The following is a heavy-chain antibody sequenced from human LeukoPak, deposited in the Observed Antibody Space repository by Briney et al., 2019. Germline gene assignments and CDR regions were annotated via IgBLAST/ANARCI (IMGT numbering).Heavy chain of an antibody. CDR2: IGTAGDT. J-gene: IGHJ2*01. Sequence: PGGSLRLSCAASGFTFSSYDMHWVRQATGKGLEWFSAIGTAGDTYYPGSVKGRFTISRENAKNSLYLQMTSLRAEDTAMYYCARVRGYRYFDLWGRGTLVTVSS. CDR1: GFTFSSYD. CDR3: ARVRGYRYFDL. V-gene: IGHV3-13*01.